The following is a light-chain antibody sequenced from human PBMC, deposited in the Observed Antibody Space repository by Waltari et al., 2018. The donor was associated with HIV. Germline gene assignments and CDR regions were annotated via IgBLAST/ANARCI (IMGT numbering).Light chain of an antibody. CDR3: QQLNSYPRT. Sequence: DIQLTQSPSFLSASVRDRVTITCRASQGISSYLAWYQQKPGKAPTLLIYAASTLQTGVPSRFSGSGSDTEFTLTISRLQPEDVATYYCQQLNSYPRTFGQGTKVEI. J-gene: IGKJ1*01. CDR1: QGISSY. V-gene: IGKV1-9*01. CDR2: AAS.